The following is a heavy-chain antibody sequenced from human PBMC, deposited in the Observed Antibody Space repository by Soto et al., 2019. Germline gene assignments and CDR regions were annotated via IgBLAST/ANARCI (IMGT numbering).Heavy chain of an antibody. V-gene: IGHV3-33*01. D-gene: IGHD3-10*01. CDR2: IWYDGSNK. CDR3: APDYYGSGSYWGY. CDR1: GFTFSSYG. J-gene: IGHJ4*02. Sequence: QVQLVESGGGVVQPGRSLRLSCAASGFTFSSYGMHWVRQAPGKGLEWVAVIWYDGSNKYYADSVKGRVTISRDNSKNTLYLQMNSLRAEDTAVYYCAPDYYGSGSYWGYWGQGTLVTVSS.